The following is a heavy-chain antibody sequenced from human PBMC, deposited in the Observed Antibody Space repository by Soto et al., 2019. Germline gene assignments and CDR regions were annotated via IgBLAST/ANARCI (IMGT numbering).Heavy chain of an antibody. Sequence: EVQLEESGGDLVQPGGSLRLSCAASGFTLSAYWMTWVRQAPGKGLEWVANINRDGSKKSYLDSVRGRFTISRDNVGNSLYLQMARLRADDTALDYCERDVAPGSSRLYIDSFDIWGQGTMVTVSS. CDR2: INRDGSKK. V-gene: IGHV3-7*05. J-gene: IGHJ3*02. CDR1: GFTLSAYW. CDR3: ERDVAPGSSRLYIDSFDI. D-gene: IGHD6-13*01.